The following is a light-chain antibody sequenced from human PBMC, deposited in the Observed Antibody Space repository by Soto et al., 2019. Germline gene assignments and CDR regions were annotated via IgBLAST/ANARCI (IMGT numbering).Light chain of an antibody. V-gene: IGKV3-15*01. CDR1: QSVNSN. J-gene: IGKJ5*01. CDR3: QKYRKRPIT. CDR2: GIS. Sequence: EMVMTQSPAILSVSPGESASLSCRGSQSVNSNYLAGCQQHPGQPPRXLXYGISTRATGLPARSSVSGPGTRFSLTNSSLQSEXFSLSYCQKYRKRPITFGQGTRLDTK.